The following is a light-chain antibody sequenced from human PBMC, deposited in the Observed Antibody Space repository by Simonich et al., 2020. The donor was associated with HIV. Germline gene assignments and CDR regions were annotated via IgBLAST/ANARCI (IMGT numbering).Light chain of an antibody. V-gene: IGKV4-1*01. CDR1: QSVLYSSNNKNY. J-gene: IGKJ2*01. CDR3: QQYYSTPLT. Sequence: DIVMTQSPDSLAVSLGETATINCKSSQSVLYSSNNKNYLAWYQQKPGQPPKLLIYWASTRESGVPDRFSGSGSGTDFTLTISSLQAEDVALYYCQQYYSTPLTFGQGTKLEIK. CDR2: WAS.